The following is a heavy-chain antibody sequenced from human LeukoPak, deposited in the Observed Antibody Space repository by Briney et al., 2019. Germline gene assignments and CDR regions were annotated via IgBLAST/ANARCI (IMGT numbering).Heavy chain of an antibody. CDR3: ARRRYNWNAIDY. Sequence: GGSLRLSCAASGFTFSDYDMSWVRQAPGKGLEWVSYISSSGNIIYYADSVKGRFTISRDNAKNSLYLQMNSLRAEDTAVYYCARRRYNWNAIDYWGQGTLVTVSS. J-gene: IGHJ4*02. V-gene: IGHV3-11*01. D-gene: IGHD1-20*01. CDR1: GFTFSDYD. CDR2: ISSSGNII.